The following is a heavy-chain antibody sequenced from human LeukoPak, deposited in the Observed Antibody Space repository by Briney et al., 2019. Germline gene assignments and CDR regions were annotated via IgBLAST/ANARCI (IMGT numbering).Heavy chain of an antibody. Sequence: PGGSLRLACAASGFTLSDYAMSWVRQAPGGGLEWVSSMSRNSAKTYYADSVKGRFTISRDNSKNTLYLQMNSLRAEDTAVYYCAKAEGYCSGGSCYPFFDYWGQGTLVTVSS. CDR2: MSRNSAKT. J-gene: IGHJ4*02. CDR3: AKAEGYCSGGSCYPFFDY. V-gene: IGHV3-23*01. D-gene: IGHD2-15*01. CDR1: GFTLSDYA.